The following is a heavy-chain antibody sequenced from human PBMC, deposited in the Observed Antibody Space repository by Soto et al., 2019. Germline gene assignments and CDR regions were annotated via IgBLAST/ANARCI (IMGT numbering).Heavy chain of an antibody. CDR2: INNDGTTA. D-gene: IGHD1-26*01. Sequence: GGSLRLSCAASGFTFSSHWMHWLRQAPGKGLVWVSRINNDGTTATYADSVKDRFTISRDNAKNTMYLQMNSLRAEDTAVYYCARVALSYSYGWPYSYWGQGTLVTVSS. CDR1: GFTFSSHW. J-gene: IGHJ4*02. V-gene: IGHV3-74*01. CDR3: ARVALSYSYGWPYSY.